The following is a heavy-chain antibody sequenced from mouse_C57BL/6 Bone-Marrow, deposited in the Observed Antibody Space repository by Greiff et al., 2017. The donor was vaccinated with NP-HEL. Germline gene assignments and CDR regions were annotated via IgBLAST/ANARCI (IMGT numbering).Heavy chain of an antibody. CDR2: INPNNGGT. CDR3: ARRGCYYFYAMDY. J-gene: IGHJ4*01. V-gene: IGHV1-22*01. D-gene: IGHD2-3*01. Sequence: EVQLQQSGPGLVKPGASVKMSCKASGYTFTDYDMHWVRQSHGKSLEWIGYINPNNGGTSYNQTFKSKFTLTVNNTSSTVYMVLRRLTSEDPAVFDCARRGCYYFYAMDYWGQGTSVTVSA. CDR1: GYTFTDYD.